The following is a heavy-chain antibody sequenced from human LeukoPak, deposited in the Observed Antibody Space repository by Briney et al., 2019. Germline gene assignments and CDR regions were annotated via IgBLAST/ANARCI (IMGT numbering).Heavy chain of an antibody. D-gene: IGHD1-1*01. CDR2: IHYSEGT. Sequence: SETLSLTCTVSGGSISNYYWNWIRQPPGRGLEWLGHIHYSEGTNYNPSLKSRVTISVDTSKNQFSLNLSSVTAADTAVYYCARYFSGKTLDYWGQGTLVTVSS. J-gene: IGHJ4*02. CDR1: GGSISNYY. V-gene: IGHV4-59*12. CDR3: ARYFSGKTLDY.